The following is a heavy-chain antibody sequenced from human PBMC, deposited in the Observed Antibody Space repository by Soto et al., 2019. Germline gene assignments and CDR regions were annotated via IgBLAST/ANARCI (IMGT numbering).Heavy chain of an antibody. CDR2: IKPDGSAT. V-gene: IGHV3-7*01. J-gene: IGHJ4*02. CDR3: ARAGYCGPGCYYYFDY. CDR1: GFTFGSYW. D-gene: IGHD2-21*02. Sequence: EVQLVESGGGLVQPGGSLRLSCAVSGFTFGSYWMNWVRLIPGKGLEWVAYIKPDGSATYYVDSVKGRFTISRDNAKNSLYRQMSSLRVEDTSVYYCARAGYCGPGCYYYFDYWGQGTLVTVSS.